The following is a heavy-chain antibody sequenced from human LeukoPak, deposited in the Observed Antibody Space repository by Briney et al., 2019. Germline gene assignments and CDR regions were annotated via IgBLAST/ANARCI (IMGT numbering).Heavy chain of an antibody. J-gene: IGHJ4*02. CDR1: GFTFSSYS. CDR3: ARDQDATTGRGQN. D-gene: IGHD1-1*01. Sequence: GGSLRLSCAASGFTFSSYSMNWVRQAPGKGLEGVSSISSSSSYIYYADSVKGRFTISRDNANNSLYLQMNSLRADDTAVYYCARDQDATTGRGQNWGQGTLVTVSS. CDR2: ISSSSSYI. V-gene: IGHV3-21*01.